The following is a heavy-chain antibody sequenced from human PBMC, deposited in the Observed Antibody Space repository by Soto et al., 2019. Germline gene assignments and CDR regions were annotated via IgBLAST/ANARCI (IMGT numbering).Heavy chain of an antibody. Sequence: QVQLQESGPGLVKPSETLSLTCTVSGGSISSYYWSWIRQPPGKGLEWIGYIYYTGSTNYNPSLQSRLTISIDTSKTQFSLKLSSVTAADTAVYYCARERYDSSGYYPHFDYWGQGTLVTVSS. CDR2: IYYTGST. J-gene: IGHJ4*02. CDR1: GGSISSYY. D-gene: IGHD3-22*01. CDR3: ARERYDSSGYYPHFDY. V-gene: IGHV4-59*01.